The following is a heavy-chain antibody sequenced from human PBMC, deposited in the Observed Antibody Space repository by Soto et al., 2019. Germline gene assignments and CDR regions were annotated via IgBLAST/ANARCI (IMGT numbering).Heavy chain of an antibody. V-gene: IGHV3-23*01. D-gene: IGHD6-6*01. J-gene: IGHJ6*02. CDR1: GFTFSSYA. CDR3: AKCPKRYSSSSGRYYYYGMDV. CDR2: ISGSGGST. Sequence: GGSLRLSCAASGFTFSSYAMSWVRQAPGKGLEWVSAISGSGGSTYYADSVKGRFTISRDNSRNTLYLQMNSLRAEDMAVYYCAKCPKRYSSSSGRYYYYGMDVWGQGTTVTVSS.